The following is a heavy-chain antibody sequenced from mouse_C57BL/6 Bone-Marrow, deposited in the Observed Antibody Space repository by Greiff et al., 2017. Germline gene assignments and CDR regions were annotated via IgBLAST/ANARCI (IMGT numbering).Heavy chain of an antibody. Sequence: QVQLQQPGAELVKPGASVTLSFKASGYTFTSYWMHWVKQRPGQGLDWIGMIHPNSGSTNYNEKFKSKATLTVDKSSSTAYMQLRSLTSDASAVSYSARKRLVDYFDYWGKGTTLTVSS. CDR2: IHPNSGST. J-gene: IGHJ2*01. CDR3: ARKRLVDYFDY. V-gene: IGHV1-64*01. CDR1: GYTFTSYW.